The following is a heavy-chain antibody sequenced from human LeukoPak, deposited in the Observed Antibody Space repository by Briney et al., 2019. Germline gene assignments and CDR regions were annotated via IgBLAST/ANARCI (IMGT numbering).Heavy chain of an antibody. D-gene: IGHD3-16*01. J-gene: IGHJ4*02. V-gene: IGHV4-34*01. CDR2: IYHSGST. CDR3: ASHDYVRVEYDY. Sequence: SETLSLTCAVYGGSFSGYYWSWIRQPPGKGLEWIGEIYHSGSTNYNPSLKSRVTISVDKSKNQFSLKLSSVTAADTAVYYCASHDYVRVEYDYWGQGTLVTVSS. CDR1: GGSFSGYY.